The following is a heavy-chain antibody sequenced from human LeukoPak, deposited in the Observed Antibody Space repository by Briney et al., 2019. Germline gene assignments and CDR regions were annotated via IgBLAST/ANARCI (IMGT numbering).Heavy chain of an antibody. D-gene: IGHD5-12*01. V-gene: IGHV3-20*04. CDR3: ARRGYSGYDFDY. J-gene: IGHJ4*02. CDR1: GFTFDDYG. Sequence: GGSLRLSCAASGFTFDDYGMSWVRQAPGKGLEWVSGINWNGGSTGYADSVKGRFTISRDNAKNTLYLQMNSLRAEDTAVYYCARRGYSGYDFDYWGQGTLVTVSS. CDR2: INWNGGST.